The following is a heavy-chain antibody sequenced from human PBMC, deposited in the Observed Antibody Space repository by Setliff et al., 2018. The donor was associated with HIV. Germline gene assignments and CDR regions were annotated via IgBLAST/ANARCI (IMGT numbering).Heavy chain of an antibody. V-gene: IGHV1-2*02. CDR3: ARSLQWGCSSTTCYVGY. J-gene: IGHJ4*02. CDR2: INPKSGAT. Sequence: ASVKVSCKTSGYTFTDYFIHWVRQAPGQGLEWMGWINPKSGATNFAQKFQGRVTMTRDTSTSTVYMELSSLRSEDTAVYYCARSLQWGCSSTTCYVGYWGQGTLVTVSS. D-gene: IGHD2-2*01. CDR1: GYTFTDYF.